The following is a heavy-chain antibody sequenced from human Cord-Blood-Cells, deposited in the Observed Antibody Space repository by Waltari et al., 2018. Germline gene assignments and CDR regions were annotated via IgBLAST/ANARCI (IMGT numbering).Heavy chain of an antibody. CDR2: ISYDGSKK. D-gene: IGHD6-13*01. CDR1: GFTFSSYA. J-gene: IGHJ4*02. CDR3: ARALSSPFDY. V-gene: IGHV3-30-3*01. Sequence: QVQLVESGGGVVQPGRSLRLSCAASGFTFSSYAMHWVRQAPGKGLEWVAVISYDGSKKYYAASVKGRFTISRDNSKNTLYLQMNSLRAEDTAVYYCARALSSPFDYWGQGTLATVSS.